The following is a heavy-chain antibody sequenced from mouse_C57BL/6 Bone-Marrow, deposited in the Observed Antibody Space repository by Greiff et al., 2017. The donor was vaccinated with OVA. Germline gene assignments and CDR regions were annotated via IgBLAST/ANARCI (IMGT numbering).Heavy chain of an antibody. D-gene: IGHD2-1*01. V-gene: IGHV2-4*01. Sequence: QVQLKESGPGLVQPSQSLSITCTVSGFSLTSYGVHWVRQPPGKGLEWLGVIWSGGSTDYNAAFISRLSISKDNSKSQVFFKMNSLQADDTAIYYCAKNGYGNWYFDVWGTGTTVTVSS. J-gene: IGHJ1*03. CDR1: GFSLTSYG. CDR3: AKNGYGNWYFDV. CDR2: IWSGGST.